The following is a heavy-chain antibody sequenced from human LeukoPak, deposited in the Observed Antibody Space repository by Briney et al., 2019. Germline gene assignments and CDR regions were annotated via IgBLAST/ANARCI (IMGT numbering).Heavy chain of an antibody. D-gene: IGHD2-2*01. CDR2: ISAYNGNT. J-gene: IGHJ6*02. CDR3: ARDGHCSSTSCRIPYYYYYGMDV. Sequence: ASVKVSCKASGYTFTSYGISWVRQAPGQGLEWMGWISAYNGNTNYAQKLQGRVTMTTDTSTSTAYMELRSLRSDDTAVYYCARDGHCSSTSCRIPYYYYYGMDVWGQGTTVTVSS. CDR1: GYTFTSYG. V-gene: IGHV1-18*01.